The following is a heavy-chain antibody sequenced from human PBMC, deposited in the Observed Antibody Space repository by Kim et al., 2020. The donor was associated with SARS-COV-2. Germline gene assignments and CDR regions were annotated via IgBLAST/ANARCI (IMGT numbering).Heavy chain of an antibody. V-gene: IGHV3-23*01. CDR3: AKGDNYGSGSYYLLD. CDR2: ISGSGGST. D-gene: IGHD3-10*01. CDR1: GFTFSSYA. Sequence: GGSLRLSCAASGFTFSSYAMSWVRQAPGKGLGWVSAISGSGGSTYYADSVKGRFTISRDNSKNTLYLQMNSLRAEDTAVYYGAKGDNYGSGSYYLLDWGQGTLVTGSS. J-gene: IGHJ4*02.